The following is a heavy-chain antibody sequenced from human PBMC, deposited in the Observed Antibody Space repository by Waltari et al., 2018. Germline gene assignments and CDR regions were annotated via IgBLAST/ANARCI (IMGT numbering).Heavy chain of an antibody. CDR2: VNAKTGNT. J-gene: IGHJ4*02. V-gene: IGHV1-8*03. Sequence: QIQLVQSGAEVKKPGASVTVSCKTSGYTFIDNDINFMRQAPGQGLQWMGWVNAKTGNTGYAQTFQGRLSITRDTSINTAYMALYSLTSGDTAVYFCARGLVGEATRYYLDNWGQGTLVTVSS. D-gene: IGHD1-26*01. CDR1: GYTFIDND. CDR3: ARGLVGEATRYYLDN.